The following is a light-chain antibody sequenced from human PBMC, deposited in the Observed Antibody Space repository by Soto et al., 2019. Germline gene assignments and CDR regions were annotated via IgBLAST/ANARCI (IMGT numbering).Light chain of an antibody. Sequence: QSVLTQPPSLSGAPGQRVTISCTRSSSNIGAEYDVHWYQQVPGTAPKLLIFGNSNRPSGVPDRFSGSKSDTSASLAITGLQAEDEADYYCQSYNSSLSGSVFGPWTKVTVL. J-gene: IGLJ1*01. V-gene: IGLV1-40*01. CDR2: GNS. CDR3: QSYNSSLSGSV. CDR1: SSNIGAEYD.